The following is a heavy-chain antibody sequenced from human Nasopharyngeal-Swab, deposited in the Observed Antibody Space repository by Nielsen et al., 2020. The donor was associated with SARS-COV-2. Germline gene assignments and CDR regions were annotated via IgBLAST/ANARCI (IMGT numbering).Heavy chain of an antibody. CDR1: GFTFSSYS. CDR2: ISSSSSYI. Sequence: GGSLRLSCAASGFTFSSYSMNWVRQAPGKGLEWVSSISSSSSYIYYADSVKGRFTISRDNAKNSLYLQMNSLRAEDTAVYYCARGQYCSSISCYARGYYYYYGMDVWGQGTTVTVSS. CDR3: ARGQYCSSISCYARGYYYYYGMDV. D-gene: IGHD2-2*01. J-gene: IGHJ6*02. V-gene: IGHV3-21*01.